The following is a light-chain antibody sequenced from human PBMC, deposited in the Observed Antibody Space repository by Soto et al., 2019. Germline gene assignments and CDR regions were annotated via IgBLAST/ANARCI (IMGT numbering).Light chain of an antibody. CDR2: DAS. J-gene: IGKJ2*01. Sequence: IVLTQSPATLSLSPGERATLSCRASHSVGSYLAWYQQKPGQAPRLLIYDASNRAADIPARFSGSGSATDFTLTISSLEPEDFAVYYCQQRSAWPTFGQGTRLEIK. CDR1: HSVGSY. V-gene: IGKV3-11*01. CDR3: QQRSAWPT.